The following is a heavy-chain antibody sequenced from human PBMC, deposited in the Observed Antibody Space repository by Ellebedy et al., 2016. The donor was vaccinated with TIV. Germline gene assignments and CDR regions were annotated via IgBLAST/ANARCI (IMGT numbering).Heavy chain of an antibody. CDR3: ARVRFGDTAVDY. D-gene: IGHD5-18*01. CDR1: GFTFNSCD. Sequence: GESLKISCAASGFTFNSCDMHWVRQATGKGLEWVSAIGTAGDTYYPGSVQGRFTISRENAKNSLYLQMNSIRAEDTAVYYCARVRFGDTAVDYWGQGTLVTVSS. CDR2: IGTAGDT. J-gene: IGHJ4*02. V-gene: IGHV3-13*01.